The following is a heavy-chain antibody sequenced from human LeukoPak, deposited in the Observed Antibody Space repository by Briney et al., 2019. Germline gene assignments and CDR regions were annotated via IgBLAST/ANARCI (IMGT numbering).Heavy chain of an antibody. Sequence: ASVKVSCKASGYTFTSYYMHWVRQAPGQGLEWMGIINPSGGSTSYAQKFQGRVTMTRDTSTSTVYMELSSLRSEDTAVYYCARDPSYCGGDCYLFDYWGQGTLVTVSS. D-gene: IGHD2-21*01. V-gene: IGHV1-46*01. CDR1: GYTFTSYY. J-gene: IGHJ4*02. CDR2: INPSGGST. CDR3: ARDPSYCGGDCYLFDY.